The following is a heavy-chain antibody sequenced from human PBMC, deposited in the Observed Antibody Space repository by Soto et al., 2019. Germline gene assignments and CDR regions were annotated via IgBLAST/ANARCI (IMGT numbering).Heavy chain of an antibody. CDR3: ARWVGATAFDY. CDR1: GGSANIGNHS. CDR2: IYYSGSP. D-gene: IGHD1-26*01. V-gene: IGHV4-61*01. J-gene: IGHJ4*02. Sequence: VKLQESGPGRVKPSETLSPTGPVSGGSANIGNHSWSWSRRPQGRGLEWIGYIYYSGSPNYNPSLKSRVTLSVDTSKNQFSLKLSSVTAADTAVYYCARWVGATAFDYWGQGTLVTVSS.